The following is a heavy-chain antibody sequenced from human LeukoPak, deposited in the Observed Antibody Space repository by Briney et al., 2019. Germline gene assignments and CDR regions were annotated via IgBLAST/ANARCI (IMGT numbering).Heavy chain of an antibody. CDR2: IIPIFGTA. D-gene: IGHD6-6*01. CDR1: GSTFSSYA. Sequence: SVKVPCKASGSTFSSYAISWVRQAPGQGLEWMGGIIPIFGTANYAQKFQGRVTITADESTSTAYMELSSLRSEDTAVYYCARGLAARRLYYYYMDVWGKGTTVTVSS. CDR3: ARGLAARRLYYYYMDV. J-gene: IGHJ6*03. V-gene: IGHV1-69*01.